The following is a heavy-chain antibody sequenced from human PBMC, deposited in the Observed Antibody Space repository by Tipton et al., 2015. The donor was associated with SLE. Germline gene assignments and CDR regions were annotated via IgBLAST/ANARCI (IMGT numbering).Heavy chain of an antibody. CDR2: IYHSGST. CDR3: ARDEITFGGVIANWFDP. J-gene: IGHJ5*02. Sequence: TLSLTCTVSGYSISSGFYWGWIRQPPGKGLEWIGNIYHSGSTFYNPSLKSRVTISVDTSKNQFSLKLSSVTAADTAVYYCARDEITFGGVIANWFDPWGQGTLVTVPS. V-gene: IGHV4-38-2*02. D-gene: IGHD3-16*02. CDR1: GYSISSGFY.